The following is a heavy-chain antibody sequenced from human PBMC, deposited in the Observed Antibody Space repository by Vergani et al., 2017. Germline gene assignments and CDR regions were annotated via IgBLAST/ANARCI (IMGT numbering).Heavy chain of an antibody. CDR3: ARETTTVANPGCYYGVDV. Sequence: QVQLQESGPGLVKPSETLSLTCTVSGGSISSYYWSWIRQPPGKGLEWIGYIYYSGSTNYNPSLKSRVTISVDTYKNQFSLKLSSVTAADTAVYYCARETTTVANPGCYYGVDVWGRGATVTVS. J-gene: IGHJ6*04. V-gene: IGHV4-59*01. D-gene: IGHD4-17*01. CDR2: IYYSGST. CDR1: GGSISSYY.